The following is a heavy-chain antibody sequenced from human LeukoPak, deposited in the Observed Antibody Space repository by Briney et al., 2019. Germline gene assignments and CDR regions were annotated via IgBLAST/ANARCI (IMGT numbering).Heavy chain of an antibody. V-gene: IGHV1-2*02. CDR1: GYTFAGYY. CDR2: INPKSGGT. J-gene: IGHJ4*02. CDR3: ASGNGDFYFDY. D-gene: IGHD4-17*01. Sequence: ASVKVSCKTSGYTFAGYYMHWVRQAPGQGLEWMGWINPKSGGTNYAQKFQGRVTMTRDTSISTAYMELSRLRSDDTAVYYCASGNGDFYFDYWGQGTLVTVSS.